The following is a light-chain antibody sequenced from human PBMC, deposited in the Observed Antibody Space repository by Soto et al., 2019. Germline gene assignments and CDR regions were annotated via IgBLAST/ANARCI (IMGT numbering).Light chain of an antibody. CDR2: GVT. CDR3: SSFTTSYFYV. V-gene: IGLV2-14*01. J-gene: IGLJ1*01. CDR1: GSDIGAYNY. Sequence: ALPQPASVSGSPGQSITISCTGSGSDIGAYNYVSWYQQHPGKAPKLLIHGVTRRPSGVSSRFSASKSAYTASLTISGLQAEDEATYFCSSFTTSYFYVFGPGTKVTVL.